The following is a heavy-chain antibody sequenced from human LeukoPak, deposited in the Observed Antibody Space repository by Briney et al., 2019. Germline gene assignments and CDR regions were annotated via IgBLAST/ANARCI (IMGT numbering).Heavy chain of an antibody. Sequence: PSETLSLTCTVSGGSISSGDYYWSWIRQPPGKGLEWIGYIYYSGSTYYNPSLKSRVTISVDTSKSQFSLKLSSVTAADTAVYYCARADDYGDLHFDYWGQGTLVTVSS. J-gene: IGHJ4*02. CDR1: GGSISSGDYY. CDR2: IYYSGST. D-gene: IGHD4-17*01. V-gene: IGHV4-30-4*01. CDR3: ARADDYGDLHFDY.